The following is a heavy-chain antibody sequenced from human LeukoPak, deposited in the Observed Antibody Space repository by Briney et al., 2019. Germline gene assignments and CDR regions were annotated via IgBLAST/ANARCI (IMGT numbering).Heavy chain of an antibody. Sequence: SETLSLTWTVSGGSISSYYWSWVRQPPGKGLEWIGYIYYSGNTNYNPSLKSRVTISVDTSKNQFSLKVSSVTAADTAVYYCARDRWLGYWGQGTLVTVSS. CDR3: ARDRWLGY. D-gene: IGHD5-18*01. J-gene: IGHJ4*02. CDR2: IYYSGNT. CDR1: GGSISSYY. V-gene: IGHV4-59*01.